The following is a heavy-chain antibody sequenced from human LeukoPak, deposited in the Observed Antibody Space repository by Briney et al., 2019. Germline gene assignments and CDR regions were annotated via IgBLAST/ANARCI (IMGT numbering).Heavy chain of an antibody. J-gene: IGHJ4*02. CDR1: GFTFSDYY. Sequence: GGSLRLSCAASGFTFSDYYMSWIRQAPGKGLEWVGRIKSKTDGGTTDYAAPVKGRFTISRDDSKNTLYLQMNSLKTEDTAVYYCPPRLRRDYGGQGTLVTVS. CDR3: PPRLRRDY. D-gene: IGHD4-17*01. V-gene: IGHV3-15*01. CDR2: IKSKTDGGTT.